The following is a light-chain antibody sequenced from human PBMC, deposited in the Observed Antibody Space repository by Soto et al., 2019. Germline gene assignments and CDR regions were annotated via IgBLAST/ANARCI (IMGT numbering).Light chain of an antibody. CDR2: GAS. CDR1: QSVSSSY. Sequence: DIVLTQSPGTLSLSPGERATLSCRASQSVSSSYLAWYQQKPGQAPRLLIYGASSRATGIPDRFSGSGSGTDFTLTISRLEPEDFVVYYCQQYGSSPYTFGQGTKLEIK. CDR3: QQYGSSPYT. V-gene: IGKV3-20*01. J-gene: IGKJ2*01.